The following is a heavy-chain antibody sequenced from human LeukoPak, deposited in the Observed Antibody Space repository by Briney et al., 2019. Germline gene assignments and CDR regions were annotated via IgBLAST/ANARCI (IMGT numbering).Heavy chain of an antibody. V-gene: IGHV3-11*01. CDR1: AFTFSNYA. D-gene: IGHD2-2*01. CDR3: ARDSNIVVVPAALDP. Sequence: GGSLRLSCAASAFTFSNYAMSWIRQAPGKGLEWVSYISSSGSTIYYADSVKGRFTISRDNAKNSLYLQMNSLRAEDTAVYYCARDSNIVVVPAALDPWGQGTLVTVSS. J-gene: IGHJ5*02. CDR2: ISSSGSTI.